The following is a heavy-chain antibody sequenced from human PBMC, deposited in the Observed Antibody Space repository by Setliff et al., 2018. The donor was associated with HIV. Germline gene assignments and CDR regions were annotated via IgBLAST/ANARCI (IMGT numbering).Heavy chain of an antibody. V-gene: IGHV1-69*05. CDR3: ASAYCSSTGCYVRWGNGMDV. CDR1: GDTFSNYA. Sequence: ASVKVSCKASGDTFSNYAISWVRQAPGQGLEWMGGIIPVFGTASHAQKFQGRVTITTDESTSTAYMELSSLRFEDTAMYYCASAYCSSTGCYVRWGNGMDVWGQGTTVTVSS. J-gene: IGHJ6*02. D-gene: IGHD2-2*01. CDR2: IIPVFGTA.